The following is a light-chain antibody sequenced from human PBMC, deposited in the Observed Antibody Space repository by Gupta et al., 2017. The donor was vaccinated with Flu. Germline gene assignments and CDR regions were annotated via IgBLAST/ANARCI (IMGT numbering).Light chain of an antibody. J-gene: IGLJ2*01. CDR2: DDS. V-gene: IGLV3-21*03. Sequence: SYVLTQPPSVSVAPGKTARITCGGDNIASRSVHWYQQKPGQAPVVVVSDDSDRPSGIPERFSGSNSGNTATLTSSRVEAGDEADYYCHVWDSSNDHVIFGGGTKLTVL. CDR3: HVWDSSNDHVI. CDR1: NIASRS.